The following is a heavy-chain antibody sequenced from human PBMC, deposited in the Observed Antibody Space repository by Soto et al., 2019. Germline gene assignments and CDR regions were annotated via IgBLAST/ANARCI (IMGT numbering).Heavy chain of an antibody. CDR1: GGTFSSYA. Sequence: QVQLVQSGAEVKKPGSSVKVSCKASGGTFSSYAISWVRQAPGQGLAWMGGIIPIFGTANYAQKFQGRVTITADESTSSAYMELSSLRSEDTAVYYCAIGFYDYVWGSYNWFDPWGQGTLVTVSS. CDR3: AIGFYDYVWGSYNWFDP. V-gene: IGHV1-69*01. CDR2: IIPIFGTA. D-gene: IGHD3-16*01. J-gene: IGHJ5*02.